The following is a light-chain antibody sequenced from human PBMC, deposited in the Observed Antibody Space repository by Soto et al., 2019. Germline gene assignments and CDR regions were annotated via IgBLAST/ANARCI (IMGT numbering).Light chain of an antibody. CDR2: ETS. J-gene: IGKJ4*01. CDR3: QQYNNWPLT. V-gene: IGKV3-15*01. CDR1: QSVSIH. Sequence: ETVMTQSPGTLSVSLGERATLSCRASQSVSIHLAWYQQKPGQAPRLLIYETSTRATGIPARFSGSGSGTEFTLTISSLQSEDFAVYYCQQYNNWPLTFGGGTTVEIK.